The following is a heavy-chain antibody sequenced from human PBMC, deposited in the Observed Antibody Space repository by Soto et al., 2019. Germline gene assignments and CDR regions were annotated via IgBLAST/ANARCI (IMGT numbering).Heavy chain of an antibody. CDR1: GGSENSSRYF. CDR2: IYDSGST. J-gene: IGHJ5*02. V-gene: IGHV4-39*01. CDR3: ARHESSGSRNWFDP. D-gene: IGHD6-19*01. Sequence: SETLSLTYSLSGGSENSSRYFRGRVRQPPGKGLEWIGSIYDSGSTYYNPSLRIRVNISVDTSKNQVSLKLSSVTAADTAVFYRARHESSGSRNWFDPWRQGTLVTVSS.